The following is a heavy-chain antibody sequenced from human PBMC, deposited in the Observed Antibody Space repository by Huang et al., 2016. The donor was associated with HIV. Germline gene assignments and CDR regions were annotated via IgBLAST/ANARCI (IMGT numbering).Heavy chain of an antibody. CDR3: ARDRDFYDSSGYWGFNYFDY. V-gene: IGHV1-46*01. Sequence: QVQLVQSGAEVKKPGASVKVSCKASGYAFTSYYMHWVRQAPGQGLGWMGIINPSDGSTSYAQKCQGRVTTTRDTSTNTVFMELSSLRSEDTAVYYCARDRDFYDSSGYWGFNYFDYWGQGTLVTVSS. J-gene: IGHJ4*02. D-gene: IGHD3-22*01. CDR2: INPSDGST. CDR1: GYAFTSYY.